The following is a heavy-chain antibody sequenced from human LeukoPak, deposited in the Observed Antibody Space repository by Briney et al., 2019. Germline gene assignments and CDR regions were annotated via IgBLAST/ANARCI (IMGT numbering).Heavy chain of an antibody. CDR3: ARDGGYYGMDV. CDR2: ISSSSSSYI. CDR1: GFTFSSYS. Sequence: GGSLRLSCAASGFTFSSYSMNWVRQAPGKGLEWVSSISSSSSSYIYYADSVKGRFTISRDNAKNSLYLQMNSLRAEDTAVYYCARDGGYYGMDVWGQGTTVTVSS. J-gene: IGHJ6*02. D-gene: IGHD2-15*01. V-gene: IGHV3-21*01.